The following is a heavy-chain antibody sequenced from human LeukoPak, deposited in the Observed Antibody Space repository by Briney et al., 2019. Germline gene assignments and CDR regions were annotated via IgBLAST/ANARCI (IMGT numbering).Heavy chain of an antibody. D-gene: IGHD1-26*01. V-gene: IGHV3-72*01. CDR2: TRNKANSYTT. Sequence: GRSLRLSCAASGFTFSDHFMEWVRQAPGKGLEWVGRTRNKANSYTTEYAASVKGRFTISRDDSKNSLYLLMNSLKTEDTAVYYCARVVGATTGIDYWGQGTLVTVSS. CDR3: ARVVGATTGIDY. CDR1: GFTFSDHF. J-gene: IGHJ4*02.